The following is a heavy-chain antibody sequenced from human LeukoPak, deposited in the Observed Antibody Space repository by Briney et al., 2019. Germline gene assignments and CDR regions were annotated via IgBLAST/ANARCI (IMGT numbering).Heavy chain of an antibody. CDR3: ARLIAAAGFGPFDP. D-gene: IGHD6-13*01. Sequence: PSETLSLTCTVSGGSISSGSYYWSWIRQPPGKGLEWIGYIYYSGSTNYNPSLKSRVTTSVDTSKNQFSLKLSSVTAADTAVYYCARLIAAAGFGPFDPWGQGTLVTVSS. J-gene: IGHJ5*02. CDR2: IYYSGST. CDR1: GGSISSGSYY. V-gene: IGHV4-61*01.